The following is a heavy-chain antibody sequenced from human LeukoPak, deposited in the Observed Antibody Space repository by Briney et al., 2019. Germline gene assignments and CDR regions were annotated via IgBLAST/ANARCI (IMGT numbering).Heavy chain of an antibody. CDR1: GFTFRSHA. V-gene: IGHV3-23*01. Sequence: GGSLRLSCAASGFTFRSHAMNWVRQAPGKGLEWVSFISGYGGDAYYSDSVRGRFTISRDNSKSTLSLQMNSLRADDTALYYCARWDDNDAFDVWGQGTMVTVSS. D-gene: IGHD1-1*01. CDR3: ARWDDNDAFDV. CDR2: ISGYGGDA. J-gene: IGHJ3*01.